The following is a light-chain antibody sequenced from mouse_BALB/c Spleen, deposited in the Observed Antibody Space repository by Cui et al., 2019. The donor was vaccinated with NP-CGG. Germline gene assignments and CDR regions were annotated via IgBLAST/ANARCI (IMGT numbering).Light chain of an antibody. J-gene: IGLJ1*01. CDR3: ALWYSNHWV. CDR2: GTN. V-gene: IGLV1*01. CDR1: TGAVTTSNY. Sequence: VSTHESALTTSPGETVTLTCRSSTGAVTTSNYANWVQEKPDHLFTGLIGGTNNRAPGVPARFSGSLIGDKAALTITGAQTEDEAIYFCALWYSNHWVFGGGTKLTVL.